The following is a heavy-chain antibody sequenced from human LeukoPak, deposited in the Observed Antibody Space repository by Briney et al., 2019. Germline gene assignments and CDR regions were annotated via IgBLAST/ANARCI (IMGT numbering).Heavy chain of an antibody. Sequence: GGSLRLSCAASGFTFSDYAMTWVRQAPGKGLEWVAVIWYDGSNKYYADSVKGRFTSSRENNKNSLYQQMYSLRAEDTAVYYCAKGGMATITAADYWGQGTPVTVSS. CDR1: GFTFSDYA. CDR2: IWYDGSNK. V-gene: IGHV3-33*06. J-gene: IGHJ4*02. D-gene: IGHD5-24*01. CDR3: AKGGMATITAADY.